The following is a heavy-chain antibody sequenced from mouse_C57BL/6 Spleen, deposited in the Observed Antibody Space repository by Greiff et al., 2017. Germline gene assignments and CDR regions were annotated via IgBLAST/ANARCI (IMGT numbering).Heavy chain of an antibody. Sequence: QVQLQQPGAELVKPGASVKLSCKASGYTFTSYWMHWVKQRPGRGLEWIGRIDPNSGGTKYNEKFKSKATLTVDKPYSTAYMQLSSLTSEDYAVYYCARRGFYYYGRDAMDYWGQGTSVTVSS. CDR2: IDPNSGGT. J-gene: IGHJ4*01. D-gene: IGHD1-1*01. CDR1: GYTFTSYW. CDR3: ARRGFYYYGRDAMDY. V-gene: IGHV1-72*01.